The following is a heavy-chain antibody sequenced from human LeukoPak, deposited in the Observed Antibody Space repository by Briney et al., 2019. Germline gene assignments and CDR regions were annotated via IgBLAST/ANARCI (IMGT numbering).Heavy chain of an antibody. CDR1: GFTFSRFW. D-gene: IGHD2-21*02. V-gene: IGHV3-7*01. CDR3: ARSVCSGYYYSSRYFDL. J-gene: IGHJ2*01. CDR2: MKQDGSEK. Sequence: GGSLRLSCAASGFTFSRFWMSWVRQAPGKGLEWVANMKQDGSEKSYVDSVKGRFTISRDNAKNSLFLQMSSLRVEDTAVYYCARSVCSGYYYSSRYFDLWGRGTLVTVSS.